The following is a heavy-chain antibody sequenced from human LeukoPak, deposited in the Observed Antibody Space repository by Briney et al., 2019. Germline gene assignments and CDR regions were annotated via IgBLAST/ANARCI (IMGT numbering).Heavy chain of an antibody. CDR2: IFDDGTT. V-gene: IGHV3-66*02. Sequence: PGGSLLLSCAASEFIVTNYHMNWVRQAPGKGLEWVSNIFDDGTTYYADSVKGRFTISRDISKNTAYLQMNSLRVEDTAVYYCARDPNDGYAFLDYWGQGTVVTVSS. CDR3: ARDPNDGYAFLDY. D-gene: IGHD2-8*01. CDR1: EFIVTNYH. J-gene: IGHJ4*02.